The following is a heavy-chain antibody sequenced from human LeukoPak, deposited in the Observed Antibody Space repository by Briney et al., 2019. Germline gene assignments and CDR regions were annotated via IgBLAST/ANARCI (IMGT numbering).Heavy chain of an antibody. CDR1: GFTFNSYA. V-gene: IGHV3-23*01. CDR2: INVAGDTT. D-gene: IGHD2-21*02. CDR3: AKESASCGSDCYFLNDY. Sequence: PGGSLRLSCAPSGFTFNSYAMSWVRQAPGRGLEWVSAINVAGDTTYYADSVKGRFTISRDNSKNTLYLLMNSLRADDTAVYYCAKESASCGSDCYFLNDYWGQGTLVTVSS. J-gene: IGHJ4*02.